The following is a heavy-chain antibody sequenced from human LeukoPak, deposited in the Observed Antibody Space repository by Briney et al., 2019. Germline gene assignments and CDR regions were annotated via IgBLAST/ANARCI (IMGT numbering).Heavy chain of an antibody. Sequence: SVKVSCKASGGTFSSYAISWVRQAPGQGLEWMGRIIPILGIANYAQKFQGRVTITADKSTSTAYMELSSLRSEDTAVYYCASSSFGAVAGTMDYWGQGTLVTVSS. J-gene: IGHJ4*02. V-gene: IGHV1-69*04. CDR2: IIPILGIA. CDR1: GGTFSSYA. CDR3: ASSSFGAVAGTMDY. D-gene: IGHD6-19*01.